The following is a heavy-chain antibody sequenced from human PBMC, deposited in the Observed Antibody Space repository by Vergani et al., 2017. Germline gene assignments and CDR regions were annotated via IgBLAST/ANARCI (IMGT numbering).Heavy chain of an antibody. J-gene: IGHJ6*02. Sequence: EVQLVESGGGLIQPGGSLRLSCAASGFTVSSNYMSWVRQAPGKGLEWVSYISSSGSTIYYADSVKGRFTISRDNAKNSLYLQMNSLRAEDTAVYYCARVDTAMVGVNYYYGMDVWGQGTTVTVSS. CDR2: ISSSGSTI. V-gene: IGHV3-48*03. CDR3: ARVDTAMVGVNYYYGMDV. D-gene: IGHD5-18*01. CDR1: GFTVSSNY.